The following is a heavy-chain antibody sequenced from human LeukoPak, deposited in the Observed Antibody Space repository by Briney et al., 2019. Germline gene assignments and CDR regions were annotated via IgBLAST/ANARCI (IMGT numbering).Heavy chain of an antibody. D-gene: IGHD4-17*01. CDR3: AKDPYHDYDSNYFDY. J-gene: IGHJ4*02. CDR1: GFTFSSYG. Sequence: PGRSLRLSCAASGFTFSSYGMHWVRQAPGKGLEWVAVISYDGSNKYCADSVKGRFTISRDNSKNTLYLQMNSLRAEDTAVYYCAKDPYHDYDSNYFDYWGQGTLVTVSS. CDR2: ISYDGSNK. V-gene: IGHV3-30*18.